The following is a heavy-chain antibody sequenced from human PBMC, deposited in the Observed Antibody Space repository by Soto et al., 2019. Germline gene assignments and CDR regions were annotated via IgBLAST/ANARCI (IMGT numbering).Heavy chain of an antibody. V-gene: IGHV3-48*02. CDR2: ISSSSSTI. CDR1: GFTFSSYS. CDR3: ARDWWTPPYYYYYGMDV. D-gene: IGHD2-15*01. J-gene: IGHJ6*02. Sequence: GGSLRLSCAASGFTFSSYSMNWVRQAPGKGLEWVSYISSSSSTIYYADSVKGRFTISRDNAKNSLYLQMNSLRDEDTAVYYCARDWWTPPYYYYYGMDVWGQGTTVTVSS.